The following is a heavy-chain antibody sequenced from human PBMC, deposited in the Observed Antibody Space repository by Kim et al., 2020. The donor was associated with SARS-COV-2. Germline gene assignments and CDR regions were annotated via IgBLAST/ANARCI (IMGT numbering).Heavy chain of an antibody. D-gene: IGHD3-22*01. J-gene: IGHJ4*02. CDR3: AHRHVNYYDSSGYSYYFDY. CDR2: IYWDDDK. Sequence: SGPTLVKPTQTLTLTCTFSGFSLSTSGVGVGWIRQPPGKALEWLALIYWDDDKRYSPSLKSRLTITKDTSKNQVVLTMTNMDPVDTATYYCAHRHVNYYDSSGYSYYFDYWGQGTLVTVSS. CDR1: GFSLSTSGVG. V-gene: IGHV2-5*02.